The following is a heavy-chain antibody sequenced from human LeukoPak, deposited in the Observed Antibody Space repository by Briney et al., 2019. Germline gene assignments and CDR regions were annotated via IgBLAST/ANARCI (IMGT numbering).Heavy chain of an antibody. V-gene: IGHV3-7*05. Sequence: QPGGSLRLSCAASGFTFSNLWMTWVRHAPGKGLEWVAIIKQDGSQKYYVDSVKGRFTISRDNARNSLYLQMNSLRAEDTAVYWAVAGTTYWGQGTLVTVSS. J-gene: IGHJ4*02. D-gene: IGHD6-19*01. CDR2: IKQDGSQK. CDR1: GFTFSNLW. CDR3: VAGTTY.